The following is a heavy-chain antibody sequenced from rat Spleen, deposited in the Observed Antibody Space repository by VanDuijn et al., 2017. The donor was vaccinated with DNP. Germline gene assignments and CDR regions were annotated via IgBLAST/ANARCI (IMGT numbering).Heavy chain of an antibody. CDR1: GFSFSNYG. J-gene: IGHJ2*01. CDR3: ASNPHIRTAAPFDY. V-gene: IGHV5S13*01. Sequence: EVQLVESGGGLAQPGRSLKLSCAASGFSFSNYGMAWVRQAPTQGLEWVASITNTGYSTYYSDSVKGRFTISRDNAENTVYLQMNSLRSEDTATYYCASNPHIRTAAPFDYWGQGVMVTVSS. CDR2: ITNTGYST. D-gene: IGHD3-8*01.